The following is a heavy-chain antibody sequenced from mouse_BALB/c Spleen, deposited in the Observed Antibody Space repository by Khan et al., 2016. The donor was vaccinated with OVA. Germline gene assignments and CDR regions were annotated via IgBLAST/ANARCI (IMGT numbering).Heavy chain of an antibody. CDR3: AREASNWDFSFVY. D-gene: IGHD4-1*01. V-gene: IGHV1S136*01. CDR2: INPYNDGI. Sequence: EVQLQESGPDLVKPGASVKMSCKASGYTFTNYVMHWVKQKPGQGLEWIGYINPYNDGIRFNEKFKGKATLTSDKSSSTAYMELSSLTSEDSAVYYCAREASNWDFSFVYWGQGTLVTVSA. J-gene: IGHJ3*01. CDR1: GYTFTNYV.